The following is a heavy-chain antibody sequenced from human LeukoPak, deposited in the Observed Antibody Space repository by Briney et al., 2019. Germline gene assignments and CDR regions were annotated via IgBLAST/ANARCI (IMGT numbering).Heavy chain of an antibody. D-gene: IGHD3-10*01. CDR2: IYYSGNT. J-gene: IGHJ5*02. V-gene: IGHV4-39*07. Sequence: RSSDTVSLTCTVSGVSISSSNSYWGWIREPPGKGLEWIGSIYYSGNTYYNASLKSQVSISIDTSKNQFSLKLSSVTAADTAVYSCARGSVRGEFAPWGQGPLVTVSP. CDR1: GVSISSSNSY. CDR3: ARGSVRGEFAP.